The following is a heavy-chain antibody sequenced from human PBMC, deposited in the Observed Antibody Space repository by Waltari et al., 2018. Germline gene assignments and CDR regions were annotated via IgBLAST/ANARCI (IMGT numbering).Heavy chain of an antibody. J-gene: IGHJ4*02. Sequence: EVQLVESGGGLVQPGGSLRLSCAASGFPFSTYELNLVRQAPGRGRGGIAAVSPDGDSTHYANSVRGQFTISRDNAKNSLYLQMNTLSAEDTAVYFCARDSGPWTGDDYNHFDYWGPGTLVTVSS. CDR3: ARDSGPWTGDDYNHFDY. D-gene: IGHD4-4*01. CDR2: VSPDGDST. V-gene: IGHV3-48*03. CDR1: GFPFSTYE.